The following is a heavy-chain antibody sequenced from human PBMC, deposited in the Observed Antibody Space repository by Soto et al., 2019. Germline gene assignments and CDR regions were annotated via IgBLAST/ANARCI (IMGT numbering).Heavy chain of an antibody. D-gene: IGHD3-10*01. V-gene: IGHV4-39*01. CDR3: ARALWFGELSIRGWFDP. CDR2: IYYSGST. Sequence: SETLSLTCTVSGGPISSSSYYWGWIRQPPGKGLEWIGSIYYSGSTYYNPSLKSRVTISVDTSKNQFSLKLSPVTAADTAVYYCARALWFGELSIRGWFDPWGQGTLVTAPQ. CDR1: GGPISSSSYY. J-gene: IGHJ5*02.